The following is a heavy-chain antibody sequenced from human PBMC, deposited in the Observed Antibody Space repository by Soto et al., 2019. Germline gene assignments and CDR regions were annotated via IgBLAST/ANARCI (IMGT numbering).Heavy chain of an antibody. D-gene: IGHD3-3*01. CDR2: IIPIFGTA. CDR1: GGTFSSYA. V-gene: IGHV1-69*06. CDR3: ARGSSGPPRITIFGVVIIYYYYGMDV. J-gene: IGHJ6*02. Sequence: QVQLVQSGAEVKKPGSSVKVSCKASGGTFSSYAISWVRQAPGQGLEWMGGIIPIFGTANYAQKCKGRVTIPADKSTSTAYMELSSLRYEATAVYYCARGSSGPPRITIFGVVIIYYYYGMDVWGQGPTVTVSS.